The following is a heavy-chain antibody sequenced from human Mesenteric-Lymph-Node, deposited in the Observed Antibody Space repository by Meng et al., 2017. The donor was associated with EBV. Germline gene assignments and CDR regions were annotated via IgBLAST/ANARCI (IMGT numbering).Heavy chain of an antibody. J-gene: IGHJ4*02. CDR1: GGFISRSGFY. V-gene: IGHV4-39*07. D-gene: IGHD3-3*01. CDR2: VSYSGTT. CDR3: AGRGFYTLFDY. Sequence: QRQQQGSGPGLVKPSETLSLTCTVSGGFISRSGFYWGWIRQPPGKGLEWIGRVSYSGTTSYNPSLRSRVTISADTSKNQFSLRLTSLTAADTAIYYCAGRGFYTLFDYWGQGTLVTVSS.